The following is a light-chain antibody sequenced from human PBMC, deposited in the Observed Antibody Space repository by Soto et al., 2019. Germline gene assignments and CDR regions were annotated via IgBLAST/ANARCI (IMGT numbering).Light chain of an antibody. CDR1: QSISSW. CDR2: RAS. CDR3: QQYSSYPLK. J-gene: IGKJ4*01. Sequence: DIQMTQSPSTLSASVGDTVTITCRASQSISSWLAWYQQKPSQAPKLLIFRASNLDTGVPSRFSGSGSGTEFTLTISSLLPDDFATYFCQQYSSYPLKFGGGTKVEIK. V-gene: IGKV1-5*03.